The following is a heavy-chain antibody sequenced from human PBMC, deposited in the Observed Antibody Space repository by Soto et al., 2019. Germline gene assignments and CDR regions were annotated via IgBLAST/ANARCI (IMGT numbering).Heavy chain of an antibody. V-gene: IGHV3-33*01. D-gene: IGHD2-15*01. J-gene: IGHJ6*02. CDR3: ARAAPFCSGGSCYFGDYYYCGMDV. Sequence: QVQLVESGGGVVQPGRSLRLSCAASGFTFSSYGMHWVRQAPGKGLEWVAVIWYDGSNKYYADSVKGRFTISRDNSKNTLYLQMNSLRAEDTAVYYCARAAPFCSGGSCYFGDYYYCGMDVWGQGTTVTVSS. CDR2: IWYDGSNK. CDR1: GFTFSSYG.